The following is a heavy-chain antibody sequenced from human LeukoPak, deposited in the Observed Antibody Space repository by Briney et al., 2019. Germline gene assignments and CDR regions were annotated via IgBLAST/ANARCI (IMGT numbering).Heavy chain of an antibody. D-gene: IGHD2-2*01. CDR1: GFTLCGYY. Sequence: GGSLRLSCEGSGFTLCGYYMSWIRQAPGKGLEGVSYINPSGSTIYYADSVKGRFTISRDNAKKSLDLQTYSLRAEDTAVYYCARVRGSGFCSGSSCAKDPGYYYYMDVWGKGTTVTVSS. J-gene: IGHJ6*03. CDR3: ARVRGSGFCSGSSCAKDPGYYYYMDV. CDR2: INPSGSTI. V-gene: IGHV3-11*01.